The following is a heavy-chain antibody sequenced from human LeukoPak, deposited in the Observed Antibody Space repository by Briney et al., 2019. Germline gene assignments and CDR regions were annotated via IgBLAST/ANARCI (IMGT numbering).Heavy chain of an antibody. Sequence: SETLSLTCTVSGGSISSGGYYWSWIRQHPGKGLEWIGYIYYSGNTQYNPSLKSRLTISVDTSKNQFSLKLSSVTAADTAVYYCARHPSEGSGSYFRSNGGEIENWFDPWGQGTLVTVSS. CDR3: ARHPSEGSGSYFRSNGGEIENWFDP. D-gene: IGHD3-10*01. CDR1: GGSISSGGYY. J-gene: IGHJ5*02. V-gene: IGHV4-31*03. CDR2: IYYSGNT.